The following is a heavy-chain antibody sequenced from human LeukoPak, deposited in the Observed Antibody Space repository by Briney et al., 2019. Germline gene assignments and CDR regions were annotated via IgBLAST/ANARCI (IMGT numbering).Heavy chain of an antibody. J-gene: IGHJ6*04. CDR2: ISSSGSTI. V-gene: IGHV3-11*01. CDR1: GFTFSDYY. CDR3: ARSEDMVGGVIHYYYYGRAV. D-gene: IGHD3-10*01. Sequence: PGGSLRLSCAASGFTFSDYYMSWIRQAPGKGLEWVSYISSSGSTIYYADSVKGRFTISRDNAKNSLYLQMNSLRAEDTAVYYCARSEDMVGGVIHYYYYGRAVWAKGTTATFS.